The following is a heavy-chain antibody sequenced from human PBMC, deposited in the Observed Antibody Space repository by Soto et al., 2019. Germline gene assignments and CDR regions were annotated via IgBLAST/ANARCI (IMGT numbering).Heavy chain of an antibody. J-gene: IGHJ4*02. CDR1: GGSISSGGYY. D-gene: IGHD5-18*01. CDR2: IYYSGST. CDR3: ARKSGYSYGYNYFDY. Sequence: SETLSLTCTVSGGSISSGGYYWSWIRQHPGKGLEWIGYIYYSGSTYYNPSLKSRVTISVDTSKNQFSLKLSSVTAADTAVYYCARKSGYSYGYNYFDYWAREPWSPSPQ. V-gene: IGHV4-31*03.